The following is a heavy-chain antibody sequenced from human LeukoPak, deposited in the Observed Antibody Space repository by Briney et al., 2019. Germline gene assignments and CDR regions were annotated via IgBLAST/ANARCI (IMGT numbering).Heavy chain of an antibody. V-gene: IGHV4-39*07. J-gene: IGHJ4*02. CDR2: IYYSRST. CDR3: ARDENSMVRGVIPFDY. CDR1: GGSISSSSYY. Sequence: PSETLSLTCTVSGGSISSSSYYWGWIRQPPGQGLEWVGSIYYSRSTYYNPSLKSRVTISVDTSKNQFSLKLSSVTAADTAVYYCARDENSMVRGVIPFDYWGQGTLVTVSS. D-gene: IGHD3-10*01.